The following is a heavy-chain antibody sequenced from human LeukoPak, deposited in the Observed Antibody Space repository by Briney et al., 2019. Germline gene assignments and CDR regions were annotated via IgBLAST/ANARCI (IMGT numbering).Heavy chain of an antibody. J-gene: IGHJ5*02. D-gene: IGHD3-16*01. CDR3: ARSYVPDNWFDP. CDR2: IYYSGST. V-gene: IGHV4-59*01. CDR1: GGSISSYY. Sequence: PSETLSLTCTVSGGSISSYYWSWIRQPPGKGLEWIGYIYYSGSTNHNPSLKSRVTISVDTSKNQFSLKLSSVTAADTAVYYCARSYVPDNWFDPWGQGTLVTVSS.